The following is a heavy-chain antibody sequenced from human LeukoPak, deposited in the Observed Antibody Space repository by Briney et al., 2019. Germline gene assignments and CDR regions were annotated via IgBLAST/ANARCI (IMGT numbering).Heavy chain of an antibody. CDR2: VSSSSNYI. J-gene: IGHJ4*02. CDR3: ARGAAAGNADY. V-gene: IGHV3-21*01. D-gene: IGHD6-13*01. CDR1: GFTFSSYS. Sequence: GGSLRLSCAASGFTFSSYSMNWVRQAPGKGLEWVSSVSSSSNYIYYADSVKGRFTISRDNAKYSLYLQMNSLRAEDTAVYYCARGAAAGNADYWGQRTLVTVSS.